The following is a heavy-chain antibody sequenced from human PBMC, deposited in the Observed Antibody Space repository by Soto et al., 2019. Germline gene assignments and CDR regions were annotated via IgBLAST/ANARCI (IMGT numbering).Heavy chain of an antibody. CDR2: IYYSGST. CDR1: GGSISSGGYY. D-gene: IGHD2-15*01. CDR3: ARGEVVAATSWFDP. Sequence: QVQLQESGPGLVKPSQTLSLTCTVSGGSISSGGYYWSWIRQHPGKGLEWIGYIYYSGSTYYNPSLKSRVTISVDTSKSQFSLKLSSVTAADTAVYYCARGEVVAATSWFDPWGQGTLVTVSS. V-gene: IGHV4-31*03. J-gene: IGHJ5*02.